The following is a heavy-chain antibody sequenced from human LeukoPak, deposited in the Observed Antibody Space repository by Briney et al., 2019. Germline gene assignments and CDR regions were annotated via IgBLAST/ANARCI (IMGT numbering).Heavy chain of an antibody. D-gene: IGHD3-22*01. Sequence: GGSLRLSCAASGFTFSSYGMHWVRQAPGMGLEWVAVIWYDGSNKYYADSVKGRFTISRDNSKNTLYLQMNSLRAEDTAVYYCARDKGYYYDSSGYLGYWGQGTLVTVSS. CDR2: IWYDGSNK. V-gene: IGHV3-33*01. J-gene: IGHJ4*02. CDR1: GFTFSSYG. CDR3: ARDKGYYYDSSGYLGY.